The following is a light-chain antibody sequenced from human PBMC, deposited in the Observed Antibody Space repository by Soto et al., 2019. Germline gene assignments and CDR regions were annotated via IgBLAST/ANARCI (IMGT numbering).Light chain of an antibody. CDR3: SSYTSNTTPV. CDR2: DVN. CDR1: SSDVGAYNF. V-gene: IGLV2-14*03. J-gene: IGLJ2*01. Sequence: QSALTQPASVSGSPGQSITISCTGTSSDVGAYNFVSWYQQHPGKAPKLMIYDVNNRPSGVSERFSGSKSVNTASLTISGLQAEDEADYYCSSYTSNTTPVFGGGTKVTVL.